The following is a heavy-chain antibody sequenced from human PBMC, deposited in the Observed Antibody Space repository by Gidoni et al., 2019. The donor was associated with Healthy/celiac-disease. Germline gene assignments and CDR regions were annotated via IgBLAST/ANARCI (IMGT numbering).Heavy chain of an antibody. CDR3: AKASLDVAAAGRYYFDY. D-gene: IGHD6-13*01. J-gene: IGHJ4*02. V-gene: IGHV3-9*01. CDR2: ISWNSGSI. Sequence: EVQLVESGGGLVQPGRSLRLSCAASGFTFDDYAMHWVRQAPGKGLEWVSGISWNSGSIGYADSVKGRFTISRDNVKNSLYLQMNSLRAEDTALYYCAKASLDVAAAGRYYFDYWGQGTLVTVSS. CDR1: GFTFDDYA.